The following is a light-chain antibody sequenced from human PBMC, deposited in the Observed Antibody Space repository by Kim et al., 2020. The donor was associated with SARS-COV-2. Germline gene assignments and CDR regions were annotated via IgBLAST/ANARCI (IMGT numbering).Light chain of an antibody. CDR2: DVS. CDR1: QSVSGF. Sequence: SLSPGESSTLSCSASQSVSGFLAWFQQKPGQAPRLLIYDVSNRATGIPARFSGGGSGTDFTLTISSLEPEDFALYYCQHHSSWPLTVVGGTKLEI. V-gene: IGKV3-11*01. CDR3: QHHSSWPLT. J-gene: IGKJ4*01.